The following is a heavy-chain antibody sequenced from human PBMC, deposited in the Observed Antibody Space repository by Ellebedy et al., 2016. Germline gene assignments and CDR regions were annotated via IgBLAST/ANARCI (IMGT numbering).Heavy chain of an antibody. CDR2: ISAYTGNT. CDR3: ARRKSSPQLWHDVFEI. Sequence: ASVKVSCKASGYTFTNYGIIWVRQAPGQGLEWMGWISAYTGNTIYAQNLQGRLTMTTDTSTSTAHMELRSLGYDDTAVYYCARRKSSPQLWHDVFEIWGQGTMVTVSS. J-gene: IGHJ3*02. CDR1: GYTFTNYG. V-gene: IGHV1-18*04. D-gene: IGHD5-18*01.